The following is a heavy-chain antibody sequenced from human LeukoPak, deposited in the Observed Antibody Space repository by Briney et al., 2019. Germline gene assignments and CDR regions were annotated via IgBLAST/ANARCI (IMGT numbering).Heavy chain of an antibody. J-gene: IGHJ5*02. V-gene: IGHV3-21*01. Sequence: GGSLRLSCAASGFTFSSYSMNWVRQAPGKGLEWVSSISSSSSYIYYADSVKGRFTISRDNAKNSLYLQMNSLRAEDTAVYYCARSVVSPKSWFHPWGQGTLVTVSS. D-gene: IGHD2/OR15-2a*01. CDR3: ARSVVSPKSWFHP. CDR2: ISSSSSYI. CDR1: GFTFSSYS.